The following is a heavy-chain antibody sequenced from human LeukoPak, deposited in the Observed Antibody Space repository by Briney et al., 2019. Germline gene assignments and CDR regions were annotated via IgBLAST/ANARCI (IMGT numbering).Heavy chain of an antibody. CDR1: GYSISSGYY. V-gene: IGHV4-38-2*02. Sequence: SETLSLTCTVSGYSISSGYYWGWIRQPPGKGLEWIGSIYHSGSTYYNPSLKSRVTISVDTSKNQFSLKLSSVTAADTAVYYCARELVGLAAAGEYYFDYWGQGTLVTVSS. CDR3: ARELVGLAAAGEYYFDY. J-gene: IGHJ4*02. D-gene: IGHD6-13*01. CDR2: IYHSGST.